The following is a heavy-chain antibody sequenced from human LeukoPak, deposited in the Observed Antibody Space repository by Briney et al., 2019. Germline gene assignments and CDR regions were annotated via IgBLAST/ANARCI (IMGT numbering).Heavy chain of an antibody. D-gene: IGHD3-22*01. J-gene: IGHJ4*02. Sequence: GGSLRLSCAASGFTFSSYAMSWVRQAPGKGLECVSAISSGGGSTYYAESAKDRLTITRDNYKNTLYLQMNSLRGEDTAVYYCAKGNTMIVMVSDYWGQGTLVTVSS. CDR1: GFTFSSYA. V-gene: IGHV3-23*01. CDR3: AKGNTMIVMVSDY. CDR2: ISSGGGST.